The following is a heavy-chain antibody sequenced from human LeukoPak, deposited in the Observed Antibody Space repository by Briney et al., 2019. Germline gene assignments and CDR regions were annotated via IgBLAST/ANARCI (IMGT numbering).Heavy chain of an antibody. J-gene: IGHJ3*02. V-gene: IGHV4-39*07. CDR1: SGFTSTSNYY. Sequence: SETLSLTCTVSSGFTSTSNYYWGWVRQPPGKALEWIGNIFYSESTYYSPSLKTRVTISIDTSRNQFSLKLNSVTAPDKAVYYWAKSNGYGLIDIWGQGTMVSVSS. D-gene: IGHD3-22*01. CDR3: AKSNGYGLIDI. CDR2: IFYSEST.